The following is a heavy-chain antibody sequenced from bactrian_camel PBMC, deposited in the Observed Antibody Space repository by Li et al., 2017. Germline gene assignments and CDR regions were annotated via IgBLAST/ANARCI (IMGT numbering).Heavy chain of an antibody. CDR2: IDGDDSL. CDR1: GLPYSTYC. J-gene: IGHJ4*01. Sequence: QLVESGGGSVQAGGSLRLTCTIYGLPYSTYCMGWFRQAPGKEREGVAVIDGDDSLGYDPSVQGRFTISTDSAKQTVFLQMRSLKPEDTGMYYCAADVCPPVWWLLVGPEEYTNWGQGTQVTVS. V-gene: IGHV3S10*01. CDR3: AADVCPPVWWLLVGPEEYTN. D-gene: IGHD2*01.